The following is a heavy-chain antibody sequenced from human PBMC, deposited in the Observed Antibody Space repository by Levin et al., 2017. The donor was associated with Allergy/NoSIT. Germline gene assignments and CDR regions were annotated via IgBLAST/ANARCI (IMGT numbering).Heavy chain of an antibody. Sequence: KVSCKGSGYSFTGYYVAWVRQTPGKGLELMGIIYPNDSDTRYSPSFQGQVTISADKSFTTAYLQWSSLKASDTAMYYCARKSRGTSCSDYWGQGTLVTVSS. CDR3: ARKSRGTSCSDY. V-gene: IGHV5-51*01. CDR2: IYPNDSDT. D-gene: IGHD2-2*01. J-gene: IGHJ4*02. CDR1: GYSFTGYY.